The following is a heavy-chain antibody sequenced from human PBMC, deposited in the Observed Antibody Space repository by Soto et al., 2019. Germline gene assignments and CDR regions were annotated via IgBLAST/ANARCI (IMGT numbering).Heavy chain of an antibody. CDR3: VKAGTMAGTGTTPRSFDI. CDR1: GFSFSTYV. D-gene: IGHD1-1*01. Sequence: GGSLRLSCIDSGFSFSTYVMDWVRQAPGKGLEWVARILYDGSKEFYADSVKGRFIISRDNSKNTLFLQMDSLRAEDTAVYFCVKAGTMAGTGTTPRSFDIWGRGTMVTVSS. V-gene: IGHV3-30*18. J-gene: IGHJ3*02. CDR2: ILYDGSKE.